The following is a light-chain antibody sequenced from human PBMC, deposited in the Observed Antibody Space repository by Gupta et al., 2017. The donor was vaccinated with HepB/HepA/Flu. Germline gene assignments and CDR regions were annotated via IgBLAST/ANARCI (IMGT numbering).Light chain of an antibody. CDR3: NSVKHSSDSVV. CDR2: EDS. J-gene: IGLJ2*01. CDR1: RSDVGTHYNY. Sequence: SSLTQPPSASGSPGQSVTISFIGPRSDVGTHYNYVSWYQQHPDKAPRLMIYEDSKRTSGVPDRFSGSKSGNTASLTVAGLQAEDEADYYCNSVKHSSDSVVFGGGTKLTVL. V-gene: IGLV2-8*01.